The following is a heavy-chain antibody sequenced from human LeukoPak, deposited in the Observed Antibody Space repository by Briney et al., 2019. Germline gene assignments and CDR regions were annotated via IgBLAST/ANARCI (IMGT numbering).Heavy chain of an antibody. CDR1: GFTFSDYY. Sequence: GGSLRLSCAASGFTFSDYYMSWIRQAPGKGLEWVSYISSSSSYTNYADSVKGRFTISRDNAKNSLYLQMNSLRAEDTAVYYCVRDTGFMITFGHRMDVWGKGTTVTVSS. CDR3: VRDTGFMITFGHRMDV. V-gene: IGHV3-11*06. J-gene: IGHJ6*04. CDR2: ISSSSSYT. D-gene: IGHD3-16*01.